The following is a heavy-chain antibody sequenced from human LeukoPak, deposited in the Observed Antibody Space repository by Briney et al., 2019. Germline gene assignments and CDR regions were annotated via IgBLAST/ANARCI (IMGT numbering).Heavy chain of an antibody. J-gene: IGHJ5*02. Sequence: PPETLSLTCALYGEFLNGHYWSWIRQSPGRGREWIGEGNDSGGTKFNPSLKSRVTISADTSKNQFSLKLSSVTAADTAVYYCAKNGQSGFSFDPWGQGTLVTVSS. CDR1: GEFLNGHY. D-gene: IGHD2-8*01. CDR2: GNDSGGT. CDR3: AKNGQSGFSFDP. V-gene: IGHV4-34*01.